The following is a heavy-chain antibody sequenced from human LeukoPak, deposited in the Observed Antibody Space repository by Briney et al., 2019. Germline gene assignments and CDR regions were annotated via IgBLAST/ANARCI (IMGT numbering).Heavy chain of an antibody. D-gene: IGHD2-2*01. J-gene: IGHJ6*02. V-gene: IGHV3-23*01. Sequence: GGSLRLSCAASGLSFSFYAMSWVCQAPGKGLEWVSAISGSGGSTYYAGSVKGRFTISRDNSKNTLYLQMNSLRAEDTAVYYCAKLGCSRTSCYAADYSSYYGMDVWGQGTTVTVSS. CDR1: GLSFSFYA. CDR3: AKLGCSRTSCYAADYSSYYGMDV. CDR2: ISGSGGST.